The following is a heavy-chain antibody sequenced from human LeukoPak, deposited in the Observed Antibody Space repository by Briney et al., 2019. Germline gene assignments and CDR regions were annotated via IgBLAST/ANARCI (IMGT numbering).Heavy chain of an antibody. D-gene: IGHD5-24*01. CDR3: AGRNRDGYNYDY. Sequence: SETLSLTCTVSGGSISSYYWSWIRQPAGKGLEWIGYIYYSGSTNYNPSLKSRVTISVDTSKNQFSLKLSSVTAADTAVYYCAGRNRDGYNYDYWGQGTLVTVSS. J-gene: IGHJ4*02. V-gene: IGHV4-59*08. CDR1: GGSISSYY. CDR2: IYYSGST.